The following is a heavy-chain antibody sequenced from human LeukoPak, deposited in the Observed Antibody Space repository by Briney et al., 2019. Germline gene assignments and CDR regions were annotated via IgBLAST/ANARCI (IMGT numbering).Heavy chain of an antibody. D-gene: IGHD3-22*01. V-gene: IGHV4-30-2*01. CDR3: ARGPSERYYESSGYYYFDY. CDR1: GGSISSGGYS. Sequence: SQTLSLTCAVSGGSISSGGYSWSWIRQPPGKGLEWIGYIYHSGSTNYNPSLKSRVTISVDTSKNQFSLKLSSVTAADTAVYYCARGPSERYYESSGYYYFDYWGQGTLGTVSS. J-gene: IGHJ4*02. CDR2: IYHSGST.